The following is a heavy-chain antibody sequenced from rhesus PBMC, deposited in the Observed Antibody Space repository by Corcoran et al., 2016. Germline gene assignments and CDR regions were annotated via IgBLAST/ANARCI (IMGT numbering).Heavy chain of an antibody. CDR1: VGSVSSSNW. Sequence: QVQLQESGPGLVKPSETLSLTCAVSVGSVSSSNWWTWIRQPPGKGLEWIGCISGRSRSTDSTPSLRSRVAFSTDTSKNQFSLKLTYVTAADTAVYYCARDDGSKGWGQGVLVTVSS. CDR2: ISGRSRST. V-gene: IGHV4-65*01. J-gene: IGHJ4*01. D-gene: IGHD4-29*01. CDR3: ARDDGSKG.